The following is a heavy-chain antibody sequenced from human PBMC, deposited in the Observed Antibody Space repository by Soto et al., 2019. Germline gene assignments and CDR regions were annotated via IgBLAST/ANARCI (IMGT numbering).Heavy chain of an antibody. D-gene: IGHD5-12*01. CDR3: AKVGYSGYDLGIDP. Sequence: EVQLLESGGGLVQPGGSLRLSCAASGFIFSSYAMSWVRQAPGKGLEWVSFISGSGGTTHYADSVKGRFTISRDISKNTLYLQMNSLRAEDTAVYYCAKVGYSGYDLGIDPWGQGTLVTVSS. CDR1: GFIFSSYA. CDR2: ISGSGGTT. J-gene: IGHJ5*02. V-gene: IGHV3-23*01.